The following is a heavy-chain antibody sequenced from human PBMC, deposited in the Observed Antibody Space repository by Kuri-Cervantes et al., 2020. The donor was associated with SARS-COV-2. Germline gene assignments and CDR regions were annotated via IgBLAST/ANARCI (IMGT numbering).Heavy chain of an antibody. V-gene: IGHV3-23*01. Sequence: GGSLRLSCAASGFTFSSYAMSWVRQAPGKGLEWVSAISGSGGSTYYADSVKGRFTISSDNSKNTLYLQMNSLRAEDTAVYYCAKCGELLTSSYYYYGMDVWGQGTTVTVSS. CDR3: AKCGELLTSSYYYYGMDV. J-gene: IGHJ6*02. CDR2: ISGSGGST. D-gene: IGHD1-26*01. CDR1: GFTFSSYA.